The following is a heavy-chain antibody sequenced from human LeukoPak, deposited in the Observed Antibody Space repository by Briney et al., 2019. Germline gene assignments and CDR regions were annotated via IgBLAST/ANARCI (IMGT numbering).Heavy chain of an antibody. V-gene: IGHV5-51*01. CDR1: GYSFTSYW. D-gene: IGHD6-19*01. J-gene: IGHJ4*02. CDR3: ARLISPYSSGWKFDY. CDR2: INPGDSDP. Sequence: GESLKISCKGSGYSFTSYWVGWVRQMPGKGLEWMGIINPGDSDPRYSPSFQGQVTMSAGKSISTAYLQWSSLKASDTAMYYCARLISPYSSGWKFDYWGQGTLVTVSS.